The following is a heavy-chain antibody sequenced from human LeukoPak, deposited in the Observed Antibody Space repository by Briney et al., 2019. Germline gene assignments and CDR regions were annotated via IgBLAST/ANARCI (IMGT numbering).Heavy chain of an antibody. J-gene: IGHJ4*02. CDR3: ATIGEYYFDY. D-gene: IGHD1-26*01. CDR1: GFTFNNYW. CDR2: IKPDGSKK. Sequence: PGGSLRLPCAASGFTFNNYWMSWVRQAPGKGLEWVANIKPDGSKKYYVDSVKGRFTISRDNAKNSLYLQMNSLRAEDTAVYYCATIGEYYFDYWGQGTLVTVSS. V-gene: IGHV3-7*01.